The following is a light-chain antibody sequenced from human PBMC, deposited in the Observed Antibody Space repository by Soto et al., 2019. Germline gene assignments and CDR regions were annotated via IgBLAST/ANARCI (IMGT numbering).Light chain of an antibody. J-gene: IGKJ1*01. V-gene: IGKV3D-15*01. CDR2: GAS. CDR3: QQYHNWPRT. CDR1: QSISSN. Sequence: ENVLTQSPGTLSLSPGDRVTLSCRASQSISSNLAWYQHKPGQAPRLLIHGASTRATGIPARFSGSGSGTEFTLTISSLQSEDFAVYYCQQYHNWPRTFGQGTKVDIK.